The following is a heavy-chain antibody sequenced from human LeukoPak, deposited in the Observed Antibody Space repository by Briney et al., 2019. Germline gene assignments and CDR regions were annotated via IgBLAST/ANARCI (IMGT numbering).Heavy chain of an antibody. CDR1: GFTVSSNY. V-gene: IGHV3-53*01. D-gene: IGHD6-13*01. Sequence: PGGSLRLSCAASGFTVSSNYMTWVRQAPGKGLEWVSIIYSGGNTYYADSVKGRFTISRDNSKNTLFLQMNSLRAEDTAVYYCARVSTPPTIAAGYFDYWGQGTLVTVSS. CDR3: ARVSTPPTIAAGYFDY. CDR2: IYSGGNT. J-gene: IGHJ4*02.